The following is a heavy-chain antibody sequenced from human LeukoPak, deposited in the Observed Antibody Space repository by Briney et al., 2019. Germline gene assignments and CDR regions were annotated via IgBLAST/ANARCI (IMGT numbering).Heavy chain of an antibody. CDR2: IYYSGST. CDR1: GDSISSYY. D-gene: IGHD3-16*02. J-gene: IGHJ4*02. Sequence: SETLSLTCTVSGDSISSYYWSWIRQPPRKGLEWIGYIYYSGSTNYNPSLKSRVTISVDTSKNQFSLKLSSVTAADTAVYYCARDRGRAVIYYWGQGTLVTVSS. CDR3: ARDRGRAVIYY. V-gene: IGHV4-59*01.